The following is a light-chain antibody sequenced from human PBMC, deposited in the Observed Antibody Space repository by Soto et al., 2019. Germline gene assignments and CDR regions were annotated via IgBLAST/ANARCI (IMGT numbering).Light chain of an antibody. CDR1: SSDIGAYDY. V-gene: IGLV2-14*01. CDR2: EVN. CDR3: QSYDSSLSGWV. Sequence: QSALTQPASLSGSPGQSITISCTGTSSDIGAYDYVSWFQQHPGKAPKLMISEVNNRPSGVPDRFSGSKSGTSASLAITGLQAEDEADYYCQSYDSSLSGWVFGGGTKLTVL. J-gene: IGLJ3*02.